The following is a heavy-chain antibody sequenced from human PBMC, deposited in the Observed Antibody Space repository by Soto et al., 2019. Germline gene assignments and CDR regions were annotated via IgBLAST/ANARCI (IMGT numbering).Heavy chain of an antibody. CDR3: ARDYYDSPDAFDI. CDR1: GFTFSSSA. Sequence: ASVKVSCKASGFTFSSSAVHWVRQARGQGLEWMGWISVYNSNTNYAQELQGRVTMTTDTSTSTAYMELRSLRSDDTAVYYCARDYYDSPDAFDIWGQGTMVTVSS. D-gene: IGHD3-22*01. V-gene: IGHV1-18*01. J-gene: IGHJ3*02. CDR2: ISVYNSNT.